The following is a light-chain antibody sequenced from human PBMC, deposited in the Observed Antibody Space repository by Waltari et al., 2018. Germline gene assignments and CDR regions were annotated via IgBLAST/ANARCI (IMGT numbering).Light chain of an antibody. CDR1: QSVFYSSSNKNS. CDR3: QQFYSSPPT. J-gene: IGKJ1*01. CDR2: LAS. V-gene: IGKV4-1*01. Sequence: DIVMTQSPDALAVSLGERATISCESSQSVFYSSSNKNSLAWYQQKPGQPPKLLIHLASTREVVVPDRFSGSESGTHYALTISSLQAEDVAVYYCQQFYSSPPTFGQGTKVEI.